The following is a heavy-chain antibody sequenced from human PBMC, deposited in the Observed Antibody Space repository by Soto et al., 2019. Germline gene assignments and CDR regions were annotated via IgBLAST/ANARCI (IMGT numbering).Heavy chain of an antibody. CDR3: ARGFSGYCSGGSCSSFDY. Sequence: SETLSLTCAVSGDSISSTHWWTWVRQPPGKGLEYIGQIFHSGITNYNPSLESRVTISLDKSKSQFSLELNSVTGADTAIYYCARGFSGYCSGGSCSSFDYWGQGTLVTVS. D-gene: IGHD2-15*01. CDR1: GDSISSTHW. CDR2: IFHSGIT. V-gene: IGHV4-4*02. J-gene: IGHJ4*02.